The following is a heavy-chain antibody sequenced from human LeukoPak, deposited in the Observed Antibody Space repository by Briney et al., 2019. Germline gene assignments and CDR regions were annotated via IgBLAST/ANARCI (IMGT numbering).Heavy chain of an antibody. D-gene: IGHD3-10*01. CDR2: INPSGGST. J-gene: IGHJ6*02. V-gene: IGHV1-46*03. CDR3: AVWFGELPPNYYYYGMDV. CDR1: GYTFTSYY. Sequence: ASVKASCKASGYTFTSYYMHWVRQAPGQGLEWMGIINPSGGSTSYAQKFQGRVTMTRDTSTSTVYMELSSLRSEDTAVYYCAVWFGELPPNYYYYGMDVWGQGTTVTVSS.